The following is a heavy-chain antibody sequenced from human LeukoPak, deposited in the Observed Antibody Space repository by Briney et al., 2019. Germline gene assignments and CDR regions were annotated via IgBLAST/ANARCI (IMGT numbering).Heavy chain of an antibody. Sequence: GGSLRLSCTVSGFTVSSNSMSWVRQAPGKGLEWVSFIYSGGNTHYSDSVKGRFTISRDNSKNTLYLQMNSLRAEDTAVYYCARRAGEYSHPYDHWGQGTLVTVSS. D-gene: IGHD4-17*01. CDR3: ARRAGEYSHPYDH. CDR2: IYSGGNT. J-gene: IGHJ4*02. V-gene: IGHV3-53*01. CDR1: GFTVSSNS.